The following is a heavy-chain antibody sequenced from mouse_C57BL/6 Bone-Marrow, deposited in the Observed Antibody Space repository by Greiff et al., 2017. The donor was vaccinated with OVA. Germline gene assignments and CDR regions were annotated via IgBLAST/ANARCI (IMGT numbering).Heavy chain of an antibody. CDR2: IWSGGST. CDR3: AAPLLPRAADY. D-gene: IGHD1-1*01. CDR1: GFSLTSYG. Sequence: VQLQQSGPGLVQPSQSLSITCTVSGFSLTSYGVHWVRQSPGKGLEWLGVIWSGGSTDYNAAFISRLSISKDNSKSQVFFKMNSLQADDTAIYYCAAPLLPRAADYWGQGTSVTVSS. V-gene: IGHV2-2*01. J-gene: IGHJ4*01.